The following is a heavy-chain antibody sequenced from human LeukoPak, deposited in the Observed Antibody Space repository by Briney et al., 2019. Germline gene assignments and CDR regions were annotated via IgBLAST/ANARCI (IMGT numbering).Heavy chain of an antibody. Sequence: PSQTLSLTCTVSGGPISSGDYYWSWIRQPPGKGLEWIGYIYYSGSTYYNPSLKSRVTISVDTSKSQFSLKLSSVTAADTAVYYCARAYDFWSGILNWFDPWGQGTLVTVSS. CDR3: ARAYDFWSGILNWFDP. J-gene: IGHJ5*02. CDR2: IYYSGST. V-gene: IGHV4-30-4*01. CDR1: GGPISSGDYY. D-gene: IGHD3-3*01.